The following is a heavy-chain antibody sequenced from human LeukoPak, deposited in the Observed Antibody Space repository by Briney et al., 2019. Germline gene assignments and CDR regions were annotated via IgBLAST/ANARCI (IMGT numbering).Heavy chain of an antibody. V-gene: IGHV4-39*07. J-gene: IGHJ4*02. CDR1: GDSITGYY. CDR3: AGFLDGYNYDY. D-gene: IGHD5-24*01. Sequence: PSETLSLTCTVSGDSITGYYWGWIRQPPGKGLEWIGNIYYTGNTYYNASLKSRVTISVDTSKNQFSLKLSSVTAADTAVYYCAGFLDGYNYDYWGQGTLVTVSS. CDR2: IYYTGNT.